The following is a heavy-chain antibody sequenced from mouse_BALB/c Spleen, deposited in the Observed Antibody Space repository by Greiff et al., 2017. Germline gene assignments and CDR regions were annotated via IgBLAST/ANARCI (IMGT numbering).Heavy chain of an antibody. D-gene: IGHD2-14*01. CDR2: ISYSGST. CDR1: GYSITSDYA. J-gene: IGHJ4*01. CDR3: ARERYDDYAMDY. Sequence: EVKLQESGPGLVKPSQSLSLTCTVTGYSITSDYAWNWIRQFPGNKLEWMGYISYSGSTSYNPSLKSRISITRDTSKNQFFLQLNSVTTEDTATYYCARERYDDYAMDYWGQGTSVTVSS. V-gene: IGHV3-2*02.